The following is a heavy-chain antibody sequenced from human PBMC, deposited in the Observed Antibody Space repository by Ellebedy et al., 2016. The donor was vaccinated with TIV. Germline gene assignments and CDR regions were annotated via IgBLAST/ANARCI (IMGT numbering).Heavy chain of an antibody. CDR2: ISYDGSNK. CDR3: ARVGGDYDYVWGSYRFIDY. Sequence: GGSLRLXXAASGFTFSSYGMHWVRQAPGKGLEWVAVISYDGSNKYYADSVKGRFTISRDNSKNTLYLQMNSLRAEDTAVYYCARVGGDYDYVWGSYRFIDYWGQGTLVTVSS. D-gene: IGHD3-16*02. V-gene: IGHV3-30*03. J-gene: IGHJ4*02. CDR1: GFTFSSYG.